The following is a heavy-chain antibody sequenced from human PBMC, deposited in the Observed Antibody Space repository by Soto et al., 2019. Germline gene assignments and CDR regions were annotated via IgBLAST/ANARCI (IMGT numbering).Heavy chain of an antibody. CDR1: GYTFTNYY. D-gene: IGHD1-26*01. J-gene: IGHJ4*02. CDR2: INPSGGSA. Sequence: QVQLVQSGAEVKKPGASVKVFCRTSGYTFTNYYMHWVRQAPGQGLEWMGIINPSGGSASYAQKFQGRVTMTRDTSTSTVDMELSSLRSDDTAVFYCAREKVGATTGRSFDYWGLGTLITVS. CDR3: AREKVGATTGRSFDY. V-gene: IGHV1-46*01.